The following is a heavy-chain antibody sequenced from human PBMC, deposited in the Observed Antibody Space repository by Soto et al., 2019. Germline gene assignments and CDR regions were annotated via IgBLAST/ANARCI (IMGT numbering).Heavy chain of an antibody. CDR2: IYDRGST. D-gene: IGHD6-19*01. CDR3: ARHGYTSGRTYFDY. V-gene: IGHV4-39*01. J-gene: IGHJ4*02. CDR1: GGSIGSSSYY. Sequence: QLQLQESGPGLVKPSETLSLTCTVSGGSIGSSSYYWGWIRQPPGKGLEWIGSIYDRGSTYSNPSLKSRRTTSLDTFKNQFSLKLTSVTAADTAVYYCARHGYTSGRTYFDYWGQGTLVTVSS.